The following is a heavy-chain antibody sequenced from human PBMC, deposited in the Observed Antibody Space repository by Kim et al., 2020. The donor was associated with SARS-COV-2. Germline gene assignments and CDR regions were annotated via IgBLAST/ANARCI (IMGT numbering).Heavy chain of an antibody. Sequence: SETLSLTCTVSGGSISSSSYYWGWIRQPAGKGLEWIGSIYYSGSTYYNPSLKSRVTISVDTSKNQFSLKLSSVTAADTAVYYCAGQTPREYYDFWSGYYYFDYWGQGTLVTVSS. V-gene: IGHV4-39*01. CDR2: IYYSGST. CDR1: GGSISSSSYY. D-gene: IGHD3-3*01. J-gene: IGHJ4*02. CDR3: AGQTPREYYDFWSGYYYFDY.